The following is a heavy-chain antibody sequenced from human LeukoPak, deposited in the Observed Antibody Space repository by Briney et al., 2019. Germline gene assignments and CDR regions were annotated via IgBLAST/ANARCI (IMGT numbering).Heavy chain of an antibody. J-gene: IGHJ4*02. D-gene: IGHD3-3*01. CDR3: ARGLNDSWTGENY. Sequence: SETLSLTCTVAGGSISSYYWSWIRQPPGKELEWIGYIYNSGSTNYNPSLKSRVTISLDTSKSQFSLKVRYVTAADTAVYYCARGLNDSWTGENYWGQGTLVTVSS. CDR1: GGSISSYY. V-gene: IGHV4-59*12. CDR2: IYNSGST.